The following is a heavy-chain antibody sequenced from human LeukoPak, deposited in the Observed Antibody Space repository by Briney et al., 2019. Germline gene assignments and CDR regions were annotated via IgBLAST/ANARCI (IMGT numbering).Heavy chain of an antibody. J-gene: IGHJ6*02. V-gene: IGHV3-15*01. D-gene: IGHD5-18*01. CDR2: IKSKTDGGTT. CDR1: GFTFSSYA. CDR3: TTASYGYQKRFYGMDV. Sequence: NPGGSLRLSCAASGFTFSSYAMSWVRQAPGKGLEWVGRIKSKTDGGTTDYAAPVKGRFTISRDDSKNTLYLQMNSLKTEDTAVYYCTTASYGYQKRFYGMDVWGQGTTVTVSS.